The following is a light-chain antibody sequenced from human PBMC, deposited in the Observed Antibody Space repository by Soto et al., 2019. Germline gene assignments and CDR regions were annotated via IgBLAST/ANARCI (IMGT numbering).Light chain of an antibody. J-gene: IGLJ1*01. Sequence: QSALTQPPSVSGSPGQSVTISCTGTSSDVGGYNRVSWYQQPPGKAPTLLIYDVSNRPSGGSTRFSGSKSGNTASLTISGLQAEDEADYYCTSYATGSAYVFGPGTKLTVL. V-gene: IGLV2-18*02. CDR1: SSDVGGYNR. CDR3: TSYATGSAYV. CDR2: DVS.